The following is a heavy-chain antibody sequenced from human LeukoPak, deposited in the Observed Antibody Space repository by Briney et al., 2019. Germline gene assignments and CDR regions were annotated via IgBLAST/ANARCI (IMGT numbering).Heavy chain of an antibody. J-gene: IGHJ6*02. CDR2: ITSSSSTI. D-gene: IGHD1-26*01. CDR3: ASSESSPGGSYPWSKEAPGYGMDV. V-gene: IGHV3-48*01. Sequence: GGSLRLSCAASGFTFSSYSMNWVRQAPGKGLEWVSYITSSSSTIYYADSVKGRFTISRDNAKNSLHLQMNSLRAEDTAVYYCASSESSPGGSYPWSKEAPGYGMDVWGQGTTVTVSS. CDR1: GFTFSSYS.